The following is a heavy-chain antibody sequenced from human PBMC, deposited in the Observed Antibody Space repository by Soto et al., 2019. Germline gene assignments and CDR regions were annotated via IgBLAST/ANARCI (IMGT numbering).Heavy chain of an antibody. CDR1: GYTFTGYY. Sequence: GASVKVSCKASGYTFTGYYMHWVRQAPGQGLEWMGWINPNSGGTNYAQKFQGWVTMTRDTSISTAYMELSRLRSDDTAVYYCARARYDILTGPDYGMDVWGQGTTVTVSS. CDR3: ARARYDILTGPDYGMDV. CDR2: INPNSGGT. J-gene: IGHJ6*02. D-gene: IGHD3-9*01. V-gene: IGHV1-2*04.